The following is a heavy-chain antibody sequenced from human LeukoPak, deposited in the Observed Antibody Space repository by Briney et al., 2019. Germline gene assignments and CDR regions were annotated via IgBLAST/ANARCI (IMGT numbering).Heavy chain of an antibody. J-gene: IGHJ6*02. V-gene: IGHV3-23*01. CDR1: GFTFSSYA. CDR3: ARAIVVGASYQGDYYGMDV. Sequence: PGGSLRLSCAASGFTFSSYAMSWVRQAPGKGLEWVSATSGSGGSTYYADSVTGRFTISRDNSKNTLYLQMNSLRVEDTAVYYCARAIVVGASYQGDYYGMDVWGQGTTVTVSS. CDR2: TSGSGGST. D-gene: IGHD1-26*01.